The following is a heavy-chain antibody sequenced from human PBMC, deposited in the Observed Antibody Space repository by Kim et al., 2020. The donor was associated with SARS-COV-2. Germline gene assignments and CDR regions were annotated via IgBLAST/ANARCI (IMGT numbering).Heavy chain of an antibody. J-gene: IGHJ4*02. Sequence: SETLSLTCAVYGGSFSGYYWSWIRQPPGKGLEWIGEINHSGSTNYNPSLKSRVTISVDTSKNQFSLKLSSVTAADTAVYYCAQRDVESFVDYWGQGTLVTVSS. CDR3: AQRDVESFVDY. V-gene: IGHV4-34*01. CDR1: GGSFSGYY. CDR2: INHSGST. D-gene: IGHD3-16*01.